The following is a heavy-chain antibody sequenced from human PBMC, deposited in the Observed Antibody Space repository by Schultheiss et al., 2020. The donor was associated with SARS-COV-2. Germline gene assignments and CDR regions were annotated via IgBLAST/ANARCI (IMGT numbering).Heavy chain of an antibody. CDR2: IYSGGST. Sequence: GGSLRLSCAASGFTVSSNYMSWVRQAPGKGLEWVSVIYSGGSTYYADSVKGRFTISRDNAKNSLSLQMNSLRDEDTAVYYCVRDHRWSFDSWGQGTLVTVSS. J-gene: IGHJ4*02. CDR3: VRDHRWSFDS. CDR1: GFTVSSNY. V-gene: IGHV3-66*01. D-gene: IGHD2-15*01.